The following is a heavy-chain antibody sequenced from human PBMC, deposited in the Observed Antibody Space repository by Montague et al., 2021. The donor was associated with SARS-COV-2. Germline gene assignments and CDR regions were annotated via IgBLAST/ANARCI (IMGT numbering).Heavy chain of an antibody. J-gene: IGHJ5*01. CDR3: ARWDPQTLTLIGLRGKSASDS. V-gene: IGHV4-34*01. CDR2: INHSGTT. CDR1: GGSFSGYY. Sequence: SETLSLTCAVYGGSFSGYYWTWIRQSPGKGLEWIAEINHSGTTNYNFNPSLRSRVTISVDTSKSQFSLKLSSVTAADTGVYYCARWDPQTLTLIGLRGKSASDSGGQGTLVTVSA. D-gene: IGHD4-23*01.